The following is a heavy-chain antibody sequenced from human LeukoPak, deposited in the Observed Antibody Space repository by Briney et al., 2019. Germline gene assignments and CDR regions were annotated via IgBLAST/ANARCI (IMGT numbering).Heavy chain of an antibody. J-gene: IGHJ6*02. V-gene: IGHV1-2*02. CDR2: INPNSGGT. D-gene: IGHD3-9*01. CDR3: VRWFTITSGDYDTLTSSYHRGMDV. CDR1: GYSFTGYN. Sequence: ASVKVSCKASGYSFTGYNMHWVRQAPGQGLEWMGWINPNSGGTNYAQKFQGRVTMTRDMSISTAYMELSRLTSDDTAVYYCVRWFTITSGDYDTLTSSYHRGMDVWGQGTTVTVSS.